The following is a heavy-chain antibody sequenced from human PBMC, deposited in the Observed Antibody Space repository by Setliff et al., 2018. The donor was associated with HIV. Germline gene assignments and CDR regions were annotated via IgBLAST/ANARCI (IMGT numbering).Heavy chain of an antibody. J-gene: IGHJ3*02. V-gene: IGHV1-46*01. CDR2: INSSGGDT. Sequence: GASVKVSCKASGYTFTNYYIHWVRQAPGQGLEWMGIINSSGGDTIYAQKFQARVTMTRDTSTSTVYMQLRSLRSEDTAVYYCARTRVERWRQQYDAFDIWGQGTMVTVSS. CDR3: ARTRVERWRQQYDAFDI. CDR1: GYTFTNYY. D-gene: IGHD4-4*01.